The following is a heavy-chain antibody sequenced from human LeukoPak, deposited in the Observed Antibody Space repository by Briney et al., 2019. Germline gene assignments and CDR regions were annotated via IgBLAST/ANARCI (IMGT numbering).Heavy chain of an antibody. Sequence: ASVKVSCKASGYTFTGYYMHWVRQAPGQGLEWMGRINPNSGGTNYAQKFQGRVTMTRDTSISTAYMELGRLRSDDTAVYYCARTRRYCSGGSCQWFDYWGQGTLVTVSS. V-gene: IGHV1-2*06. CDR2: INPNSGGT. J-gene: IGHJ4*02. D-gene: IGHD2-15*01. CDR1: GYTFTGYY. CDR3: ARTRRYCSGGSCQWFDY.